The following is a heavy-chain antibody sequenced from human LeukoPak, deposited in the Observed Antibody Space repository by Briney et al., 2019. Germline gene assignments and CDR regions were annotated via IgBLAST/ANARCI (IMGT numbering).Heavy chain of an antibody. CDR3: ARIGRNGSGSYYNY. CDR1: GYTFTSYA. CDR2: INAGNGNT. Sequence: GASVKVSCKASGYTFTSYAMHWVRQAPGQRLEWMGWINAGNGNTKYSQKFQGRVTMTRDTSISTAYMELSRLRSDDTAVYYCARIGRNGSGSYYNYWGQGTLVTVSS. D-gene: IGHD3-10*01. J-gene: IGHJ4*02. V-gene: IGHV1-3*01.